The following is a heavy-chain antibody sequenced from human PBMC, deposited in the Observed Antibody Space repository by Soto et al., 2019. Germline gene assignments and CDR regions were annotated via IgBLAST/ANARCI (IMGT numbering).Heavy chain of an antibody. CDR1: GFTFSSYA. Sequence: EVPLLESGGGLVQPGGSLRLSCAASGFTFSSYAMSWVRQAPGKGLEWVSAISGSGGSTYYADTVKGRFTSSSDSSKKSQYLQRNSLRDEATAVYYCENEGEHIRGWANFDYWGQGTLVTVSS. V-gene: IGHV3-23*01. D-gene: IGHD6-19*01. CDR3: ENEGEHIRGWANFDY. J-gene: IGHJ4*02. CDR2: ISGSGGST.